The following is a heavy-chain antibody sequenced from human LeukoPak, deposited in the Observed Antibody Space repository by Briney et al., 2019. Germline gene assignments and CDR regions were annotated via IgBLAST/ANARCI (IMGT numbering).Heavy chain of an antibody. CDR1: GYTFTSYD. CDR2: MNPNSGNT. J-gene: IGHJ4*02. CDR3: ARDTYYYGSGTYSHHFDY. Sequence: ASVKVSCKASGYTFTSYDINWVRQAPGQGLEWMGWMNPNSGNTGYAQKFQGRVTITRNTSISTAYMELSSLRSEDTAVYYCARDTYYYGSGTYSHHFDYWGQGTLVTVSS. D-gene: IGHD3-10*01. V-gene: IGHV1-8*03.